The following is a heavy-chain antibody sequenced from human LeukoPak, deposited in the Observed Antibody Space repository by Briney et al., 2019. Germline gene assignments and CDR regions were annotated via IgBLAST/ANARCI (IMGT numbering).Heavy chain of an antibody. D-gene: IGHD6-13*01. CDR3: ARDLPADSSSWSSFDY. V-gene: IGHV3-33*01. Sequence: GGSLRLSCAASGFTFSSYGMHWVRQAPGKGLEWVAVIWYDGSNKYYADSVKGRFTISRDNSKNTLYLQMNSLRAEDTAVYYCARDLPADSSSWSSFDYWGQGTLVTVSS. J-gene: IGHJ4*02. CDR2: IWYDGSNK. CDR1: GFTFSSYG.